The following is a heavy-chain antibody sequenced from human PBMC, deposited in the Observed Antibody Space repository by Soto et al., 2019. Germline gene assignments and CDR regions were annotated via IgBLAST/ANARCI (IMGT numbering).Heavy chain of an antibody. CDR2: IIPIFGTA. Sequence: QVQLVQSGAEVKKPGSSVKVSCKASGGTFSSYAISWVRQAPGQGLEWMGGIIPIFGTANYAQKFQGRVTITADESTSTAYMELSSLRSEDTAVNYCASYIVGATPYYYGMDVWGQGTTVTVSS. CDR1: GGTFSSYA. J-gene: IGHJ6*02. CDR3: ASYIVGATPYYYGMDV. D-gene: IGHD1-26*01. V-gene: IGHV1-69*01.